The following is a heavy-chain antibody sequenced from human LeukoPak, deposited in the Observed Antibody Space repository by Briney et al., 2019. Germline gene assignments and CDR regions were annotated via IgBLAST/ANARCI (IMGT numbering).Heavy chain of an antibody. J-gene: IGHJ4*02. CDR1: GYTFTSYY. CDR2: INPNSGGT. CDR3: ARGRYYDSSGPFDY. V-gene: IGHV1-2*02. Sequence: ASVKVSCKASGYTFTSYYMHWVRQAPGQGLEWMGWINPNSGGTNYAQKFQGRVTMTRDTSISTAYMELSRLRSDDTAVYYCARGRYYDSSGPFDYWGQGTLVTVSS. D-gene: IGHD3-22*01.